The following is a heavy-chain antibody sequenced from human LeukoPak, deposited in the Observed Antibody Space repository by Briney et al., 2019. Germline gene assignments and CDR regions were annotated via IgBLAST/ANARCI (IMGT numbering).Heavy chain of an antibody. CDR1: GAFIDSNNW. Sequence: SETLSLTCAVSGAFIDSNNWWSWVRQTPGKGLEWIAEIFHSGSTNYNPSLKSRVTISLDESENQFSLKLSSVTAADTAVYYCARVDYDSSGYFDYWGQGTLVTVSS. J-gene: IGHJ4*02. CDR2: IFHSGST. V-gene: IGHV4-4*02. CDR3: ARVDYDSSGYFDY. D-gene: IGHD3-22*01.